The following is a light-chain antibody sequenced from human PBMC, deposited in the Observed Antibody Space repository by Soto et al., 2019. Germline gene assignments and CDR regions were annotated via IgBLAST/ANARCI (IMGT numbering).Light chain of an antibody. J-gene: IGKJ4*01. V-gene: IGKV3-15*01. Sequence: EVVMTQSPATLSVSPGERATLSCRASRSVASNLAWYQHKTGKGPRLIIHGASTRAHATKARLSGSGSGTEFTLTISSLQSEDFAVYYCQPYTSWPITFGGWTKVDIK. CDR2: GAS. CDR1: RSVASN. CDR3: QPYTSWPIT.